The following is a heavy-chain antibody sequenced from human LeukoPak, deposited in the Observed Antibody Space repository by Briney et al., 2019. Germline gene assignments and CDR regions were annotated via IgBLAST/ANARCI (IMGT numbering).Heavy chain of an antibody. CDR3: ARRPVTSNWFDP. CDR1: GGSISSSSYY. V-gene: IGHV4-39*01. D-gene: IGHD4-17*01. Sequence: SETLSLTCTVSGGSISSSSYYWGWIRQPPGKGLEWIGSIYYGGNTYYNPSLMSRVTISVDTSKNQFSLKLSSVTAADTAVCYCARRPVTSNWFDPWGQGTLVTVSS. J-gene: IGHJ5*02. CDR2: IYYGGNT.